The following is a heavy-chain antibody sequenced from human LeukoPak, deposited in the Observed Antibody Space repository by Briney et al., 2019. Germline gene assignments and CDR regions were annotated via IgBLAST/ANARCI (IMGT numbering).Heavy chain of an antibody. Sequence: GGSLRLSCAASGFTFSSYAMSWVRQAPGKGLEWVSTIITSGGSTYNADSVKGRFTTSRDNSRNILYLQMNSLRPEDTAVYYCAKGGSGSSHRGVFDYWGQGSLVTVSS. D-gene: IGHD3-10*01. CDR1: GFTFSSYA. V-gene: IGHV3-23*01. CDR2: IITSGGST. J-gene: IGHJ4*02. CDR3: AKGGSGSSHRGVFDY.